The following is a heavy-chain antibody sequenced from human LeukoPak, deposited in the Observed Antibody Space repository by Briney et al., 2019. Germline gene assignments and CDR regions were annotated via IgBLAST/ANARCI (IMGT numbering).Heavy chain of an antibody. J-gene: IGHJ4*02. V-gene: IGHV1-2*02. CDR3: ARMVRGVIGYYFDY. D-gene: IGHD3-10*01. CDR2: INPNSGGT. Sequence: ASVKVSCKASGYTFTGYHMHWVRQAPGQGLEWMGWINPNSGGTNYAQKFQGRVTMTRDTSISTAYMELSRLRSDDTAVYYCARMVRGVIGYYFDYWGQGTLVSVSS. CDR1: GYTFTGYH.